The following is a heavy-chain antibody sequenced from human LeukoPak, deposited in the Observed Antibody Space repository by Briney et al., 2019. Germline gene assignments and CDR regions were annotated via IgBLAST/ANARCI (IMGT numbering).Heavy chain of an antibody. D-gene: IGHD3-10*01. CDR2: INPNSGGT. CDR1: GYTFTGYY. J-gene: IGHJ6*02. Sequence: GASVKVSCKASGYTFTGYYMHWVRQAPGQGLEWMGWINPNSGGTNYAQKFQGWVTMTRDTSISTAYMELSRLRSDDTAVYYCARDQNEGRITMVRGSYGMDVWGQGTTVTVS. V-gene: IGHV1-2*04. CDR3: ARDQNEGRITMVRGSYGMDV.